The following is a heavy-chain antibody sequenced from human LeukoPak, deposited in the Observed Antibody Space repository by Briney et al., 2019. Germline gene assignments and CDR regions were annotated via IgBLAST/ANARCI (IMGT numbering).Heavy chain of an antibody. CDR3: ARGAGDTAMVNFDY. CDR1: GGSFSGYY. D-gene: IGHD5-18*01. CDR2: INHSGST. V-gene: IGHV4-34*01. Sequence: SETLSLTCAVYGGSFSGYYWSWIRQPPGKGLEWIGEINHSGSTNYNPSLKSRVTISVDTSKNQFSLKLSSVTAADTAVYYCARGAGDTAMVNFDYWAREPWSPSPQ. J-gene: IGHJ4*02.